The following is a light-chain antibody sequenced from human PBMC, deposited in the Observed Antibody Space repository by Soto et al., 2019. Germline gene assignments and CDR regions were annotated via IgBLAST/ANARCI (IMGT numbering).Light chain of an antibody. CDR2: DVT. J-gene: IGLJ1*01. Sequence: QSALTQPASVSGSPGQSITISCTETSSDIGTYNFVSWYQQHPGKAPKLMIYDVTNRPSGVSNRFSGSKSDNTASLTISGLQPEDEADHYCSLYTARESYVFGTGTKLTVL. CDR1: SSDIGTYNF. V-gene: IGLV2-14*03. CDR3: SLYTARESYV.